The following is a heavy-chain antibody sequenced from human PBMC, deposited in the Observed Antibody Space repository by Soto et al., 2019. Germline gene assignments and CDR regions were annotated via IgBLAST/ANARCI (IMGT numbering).Heavy chain of an antibody. Sequence: PGGSLRLSCAASGFIFSTYSMNWVRQGPGKGLEWVSYISSSSSTIFYTDSVKGRFTVSRDNSRNTLYLQMNSLRAEDTAVYYCAKEKISTSCCNWFDPWGQGTLVTVSS. J-gene: IGHJ5*02. CDR3: AKEKISTSCCNWFDP. CDR1: GFIFSTYS. D-gene: IGHD2-2*01. V-gene: IGHV3-48*01. CDR2: ISSSSSTI.